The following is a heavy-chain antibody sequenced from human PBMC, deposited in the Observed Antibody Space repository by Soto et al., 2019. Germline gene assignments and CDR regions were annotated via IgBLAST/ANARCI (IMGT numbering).Heavy chain of an antibody. CDR1: GFTVSNYA. D-gene: IGHD3-22*01. J-gene: IGHJ4*02. V-gene: IGHV3-30-3*01. CDR2: ISYDGSNR. CDR3: ARERGSNYDTRDRWDW. Sequence: QVQLVESGGGVVQPGRSLRLSCAASGFTVSNYAMHWIRQAPGKGLEWVAVISYDGSNRQYADSVKGRFTISRDNFENTLYLHMDSLRAEDTAVYYCARERGSNYDTRDRWDWWGQGTLVTVSS.